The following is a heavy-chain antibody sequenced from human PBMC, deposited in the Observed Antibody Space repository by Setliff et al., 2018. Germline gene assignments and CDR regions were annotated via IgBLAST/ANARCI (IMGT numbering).Heavy chain of an antibody. D-gene: IGHD4-17*01. Sequence: SETLSLTCTVSGYSISSGHYWGWIRQPPGKGLEWIGSISHRVSTYYNPSLRSRVTISLDTSKNQFSPKLTSVTAADTAVYYCAGGRRYDYGWDFDYWGQGTLVTVSS. CDR1: GYSISSGHY. V-gene: IGHV4-38-2*02. CDR3: AGGRRYDYGWDFDY. J-gene: IGHJ4*02. CDR2: ISHRVST.